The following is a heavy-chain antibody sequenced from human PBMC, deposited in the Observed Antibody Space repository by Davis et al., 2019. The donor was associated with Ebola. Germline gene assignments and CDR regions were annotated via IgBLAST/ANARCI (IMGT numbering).Heavy chain of an antibody. J-gene: IGHJ6*02. CDR1: GGTFSSYA. CDR3: ARKYGDYDYYYYGMDV. CDR2: IIPIFGTA. D-gene: IGHD4-17*01. V-gene: IGHV1-69*13. Sequence: AASVKVSCKASGGTFSSYAISWVRQAPGQGLEWMGGIIPIFGTANYAQKFQGRVTITADESTSTAYMELSSLRSDDTAVYYCARKYGDYDYYYYGMDVWGQGTTVTVSS.